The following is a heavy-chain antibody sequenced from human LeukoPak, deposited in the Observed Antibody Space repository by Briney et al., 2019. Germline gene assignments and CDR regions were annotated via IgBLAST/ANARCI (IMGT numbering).Heavy chain of an antibody. J-gene: IGHJ6*03. CDR2: IKPDGSEK. D-gene: IGHD5-18*01. CDR3: ARVYASEQLWSYYYYYYYMDV. Sequence: PGESLRLSCAASGFTFSNNWMTWVRQAPGKGLEWVANIKPDGSEKNYVDSVKGRFTISRDNAKNSLYLQMSSLRAEDTAVYYCARVYASEQLWSYYYYYYYMDVWGKGTTVTVSS. V-gene: IGHV3-7*01. CDR1: GFTFSNNW.